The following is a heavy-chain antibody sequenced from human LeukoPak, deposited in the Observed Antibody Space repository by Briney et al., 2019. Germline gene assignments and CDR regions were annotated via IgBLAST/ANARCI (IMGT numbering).Heavy chain of an antibody. Sequence: SETLSLTCTVSGGSISSYYWSWIRQPAGKGLEWIGRIYTSGSTNYNPSLKSRVTMSVDTSKNQFSLKLSSVTAADTAVYYCARDWKESSIAARLYYYYMDVWGKGTTVTVSS. V-gene: IGHV4-4*07. CDR2: IYTSGST. D-gene: IGHD6-6*01. CDR3: ARDWKESSIAARLYYYYMDV. CDR1: GGSISSYY. J-gene: IGHJ6*03.